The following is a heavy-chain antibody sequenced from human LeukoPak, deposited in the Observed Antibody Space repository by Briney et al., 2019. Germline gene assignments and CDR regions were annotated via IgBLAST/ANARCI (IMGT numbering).Heavy chain of an antibody. CDR1: GGSFSGYY. CDR3: SSARTSFSFDY. D-gene: IGHD1-14*01. J-gene: IGHJ4*02. V-gene: IGHV4-31*11. Sequence: PSETLSLTCAVYGGSFSGYYWSWIRQHPGKGLEWIGYIYYSGSTYYNPSLKSRVTISVDTSKNQFSLKLSSVTAADTAVYYCSSARTSFSFDYWGQGTLVTVSS. CDR2: IYYSGST.